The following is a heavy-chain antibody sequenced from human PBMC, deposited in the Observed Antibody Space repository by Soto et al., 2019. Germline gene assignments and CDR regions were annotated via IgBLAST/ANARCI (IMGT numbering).Heavy chain of an antibody. CDR1: GGSISSGGYS. CDR2: ISYSGST. Sequence: SETLSLTCTVSGGSISSGGYSWTWIRQHPGKGLEWIGYISYSGSTNYNPSLKSRVTISVDTSKNQFSLKLSSVTAADTAVYYCARRYNFDYYYYYMDVWGKGTTVTVSS. D-gene: IGHD1-1*01. CDR3: ARRYNFDYYYYYMDV. V-gene: IGHV4-61*08. J-gene: IGHJ6*03.